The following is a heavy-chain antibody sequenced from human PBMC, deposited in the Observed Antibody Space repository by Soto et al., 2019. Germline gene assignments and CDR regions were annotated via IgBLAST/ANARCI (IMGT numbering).Heavy chain of an antibody. Sequence: SETLSLTCTVSGASMNSYHWSWIRRPAGKGLEWIGHIHSSGSTNYNPSPKSRVTMSVDTSKNQFSLRLMSLTAADTAVYYCARDQGVAAAGITWFDPWGQGSLVTVSS. D-gene: IGHD6-13*01. V-gene: IGHV4-4*07. CDR2: IHSSGST. J-gene: IGHJ5*02. CDR1: GASMNSYH. CDR3: ARDQGVAAAGITWFDP.